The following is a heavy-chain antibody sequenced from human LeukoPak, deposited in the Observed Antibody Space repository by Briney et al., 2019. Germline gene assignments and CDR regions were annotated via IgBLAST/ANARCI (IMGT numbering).Heavy chain of an antibody. J-gene: IGHJ4*02. Sequence: ASVKVSCKASGYTFTSYYMHWVRQAPGQGLEGMGIVNPSGGSTSYAQKFQGRVTMTRDTSTSTVYMELSSLRSEDTAVYYCAGGRIVGATALAYWGQGTLVTVSS. D-gene: IGHD1-26*01. CDR1: GYTFTSYY. CDR2: VNPSGGST. CDR3: AGGRIVGATALAY. V-gene: IGHV1-46*01.